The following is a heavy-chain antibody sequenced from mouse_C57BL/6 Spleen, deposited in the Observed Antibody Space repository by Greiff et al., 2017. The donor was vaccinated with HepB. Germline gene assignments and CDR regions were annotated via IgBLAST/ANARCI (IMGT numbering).Heavy chain of an antibody. CDR2: IDPSDSYT. D-gene: IGHD1-1*01. J-gene: IGHJ1*03. CDR3: ARSPIYYYGSSYGYFDV. Sequence: VQLQQPGAELVMPGASVKLSCKASGYTFTSYWMHWVKQRPGQGLEWIGEIDPSDSYTNYNQKFKGKSTLTVDKSSSTAYMQLSSLTSEDSAVYYCARSPIYYYGSSYGYFDVWGTGTTVTVSS. V-gene: IGHV1-69*01. CDR1: GYTFTSYW.